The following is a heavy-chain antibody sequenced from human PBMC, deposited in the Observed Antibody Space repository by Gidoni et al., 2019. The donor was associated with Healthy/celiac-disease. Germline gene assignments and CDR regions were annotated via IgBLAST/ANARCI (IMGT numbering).Heavy chain of an antibody. CDR1: GFTFSIYG. V-gene: IGHV3-30*18. CDR2: ITYDGSNK. Sequence: QVQLVESGGGVFQPGRSLRLSCAASGFTFSIYGMHWVRQAPAKGLEWVAVITYDGSNKYYADSVKGRFTISRDNSKNTLYLQMNSLRAEDTAVYYCAKDRMGRWNTDGAFDIWGQGTMVTVSS. CDR3: AKDRMGRWNTDGAFDI. D-gene: IGHD1-1*01. J-gene: IGHJ3*02.